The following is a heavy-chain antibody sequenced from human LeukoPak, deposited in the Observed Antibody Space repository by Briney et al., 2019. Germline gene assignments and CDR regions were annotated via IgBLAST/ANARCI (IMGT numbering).Heavy chain of an antibody. V-gene: IGHV1-2*02. CDR1: GYTFTGHY. CDR2: INPTSGGT. Sequence: ASVKVSCKASGYTFTGHYMHWVRQAPGQRLEWMGWINPTSGGTNYAQNFQGRVTMTRDTSISTAYMELSRLRSDDTAVYYCARDSLRYFDFRGSGWGQGTLVTVSS. CDR3: ARDSLRYFDFRGSG. J-gene: IGHJ4*02. D-gene: IGHD3-9*01.